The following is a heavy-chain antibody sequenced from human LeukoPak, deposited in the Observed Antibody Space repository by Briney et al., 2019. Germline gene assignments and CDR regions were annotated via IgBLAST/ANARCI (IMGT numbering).Heavy chain of an antibody. D-gene: IGHD3-9*01. CDR2: IYYSGST. Sequence: SETLSLTCTVSGGSISSYYWSWIRQPPGKGLEWIGYIYYSGSTNYNPSLKSRVTISVDTSKNQFSLKLSSVTAADTAVYYCASRYYDILTGYFDAFDIWGQGTMDTVSS. CDR3: ASRYYDILTGYFDAFDI. CDR1: GGSISSYY. V-gene: IGHV4-59*01. J-gene: IGHJ3*02.